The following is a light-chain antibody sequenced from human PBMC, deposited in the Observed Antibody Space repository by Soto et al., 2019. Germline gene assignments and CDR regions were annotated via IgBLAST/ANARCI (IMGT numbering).Light chain of an antibody. V-gene: IGKV3-11*01. CDR1: QSVNSY. CDR3: QQRSNWYT. J-gene: IGKJ2*01. CDR2: DAS. Sequence: EIVLTQSPATLSLSPGERATLSCRASQSVNSYLAWYQQKTGHAPRILIYDASNRATGIPARLSGSGSGTDFTLTISRQEPEDFAVYYYQQRSNWYTFGQGTKVEIK.